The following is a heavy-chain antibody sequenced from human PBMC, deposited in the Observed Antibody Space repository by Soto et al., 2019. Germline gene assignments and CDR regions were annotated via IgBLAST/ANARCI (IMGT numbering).Heavy chain of an antibody. CDR1: SASFSGYY. V-gene: IGHV4-34*01. Sequence: SETLSLTCAINSASFSGYYWSWIRQPPGKGLEWIGEIKHSGSTNYNPSLKSRVTISVDTSKNQFSLKLSSVTAADTAVYYCARGITIFGVVSGSPYYYYMDVWGKGTTVT. CDR3: ARGITIFGVVSGSPYYYYMDV. J-gene: IGHJ6*03. D-gene: IGHD3-3*01. CDR2: IKHSGST.